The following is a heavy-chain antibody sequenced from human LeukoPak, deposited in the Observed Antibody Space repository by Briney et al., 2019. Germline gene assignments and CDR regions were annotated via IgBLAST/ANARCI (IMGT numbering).Heavy chain of an antibody. CDR1: GYAFTNYD. CDR2: MNPNSGNT. CDR3: ARGRATVTTHWFDP. J-gene: IGHJ5*02. D-gene: IGHD4-11*01. V-gene: IGHV1-8*03. Sequence: GASVKVSCKTSGYAFTNYDINWVRQATGQGLEWMGWMNPNSGNTGYAQKFQGRVTITRNTSISTAYMELSSLRSEDPALYYCARGRATVTTHWFDPWGQGTLVTVSS.